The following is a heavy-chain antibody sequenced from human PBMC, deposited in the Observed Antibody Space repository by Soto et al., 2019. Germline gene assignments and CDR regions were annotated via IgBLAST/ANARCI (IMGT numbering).Heavy chain of an antibody. CDR2: ISTNGGST. D-gene: IGHD5-18*01. J-gene: IGHJ4*02. V-gene: IGHV3-64D*06. Sequence: GGSLRLSCSASGFTFSSYAMHWVRQAPGKGLEYVSSISTNGGSTHYADYVKGRFTIPRDNSKNTQYLQMSSLRAEDTAVYYCVKILQYSYGLPHWGQGTLVTVSS. CDR3: VKILQYSYGLPH. CDR1: GFTFSSYA.